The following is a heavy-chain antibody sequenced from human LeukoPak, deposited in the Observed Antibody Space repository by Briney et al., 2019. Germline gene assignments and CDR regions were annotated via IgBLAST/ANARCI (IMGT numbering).Heavy chain of an antibody. Sequence: SETLSLTCTVSGGSISSYYWSWIRQPPGKGLEWIGYIYTSGSTNYNPSLKSRVTISVDTSKNQFSLKLSSVTAADTAAYYCARRVASYFDYWGQGTLVTVSS. CDR1: GGSISSYY. CDR3: ARRVASYFDY. CDR2: IYTSGST. J-gene: IGHJ4*02. V-gene: IGHV4-4*09. D-gene: IGHD2-15*01.